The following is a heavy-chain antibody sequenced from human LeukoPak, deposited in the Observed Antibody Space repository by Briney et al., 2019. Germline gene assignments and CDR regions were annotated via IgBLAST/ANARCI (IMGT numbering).Heavy chain of an antibody. CDR3: ARQWLLLPYSWFDA. CDR2: IHFSGST. D-gene: IGHD3-22*01. J-gene: IGHJ5*02. Sequence: SETLSLTCSVSGGSITNDAYYWAWIRQPPGKELEWIGSIHFSGSTYYNASLKTRVAISVDTSNLQVSLNLNSVTAADTALYYCARQWLLLPYSWFDAWGQGMLVTVSS. V-gene: IGHV4-39*01. CDR1: GGSITNDAYY.